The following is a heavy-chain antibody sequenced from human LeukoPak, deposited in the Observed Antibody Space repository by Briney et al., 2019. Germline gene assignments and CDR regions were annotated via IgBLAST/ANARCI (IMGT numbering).Heavy chain of an antibody. D-gene: IGHD6-13*01. CDR1: GFTFSNAW. Sequence: GGSLRLSCAASGFTFSNAWMSWVRQAPGKGLEWVGRTKSKTDGWTTDYAAPVKGRFTISRDNTKNSLYLQINSLRAEDTAVYYCARDGTAAGLYFDLWGQGTLVTVSS. J-gene: IGHJ4*01. CDR2: TKSKTDGWTT. V-gene: IGHV3-15*01. CDR3: ARDGTAAGLYFDL.